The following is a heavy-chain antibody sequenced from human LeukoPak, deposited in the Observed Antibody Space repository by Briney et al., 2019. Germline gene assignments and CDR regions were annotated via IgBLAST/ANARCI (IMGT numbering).Heavy chain of an antibody. J-gene: IGHJ4*02. V-gene: IGHV4-39*07. CDR3: ARAQAEPFDY. CDR2: IYYSGST. CDR1: GGSISSSSYY. D-gene: IGHD1-14*01. Sequence: SETLSLTCTVSGGSISSSSYYWGWIRQPPGKGLEWIGSIYYSGSTYYNPSLKSRVTISVDTSKNQFSLKLSSVTAADTAVYYCARAQAEPFDYWGQGTLVTVSS.